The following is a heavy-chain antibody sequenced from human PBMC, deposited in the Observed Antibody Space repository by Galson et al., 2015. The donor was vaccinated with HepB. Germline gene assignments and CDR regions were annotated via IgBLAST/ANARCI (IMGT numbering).Heavy chain of an antibody. Sequence: SVKVSCKASGYTFTNYDFTWVRQAPGQGLEWMGGISSHNGNTNYAQKLQGRITLTTDTSTSTAYMELRSLRSDDTAVYYCTRDAHRAYFDYWGQGTLDTVSS. V-gene: IGHV1-18*01. CDR2: ISSHNGNT. CDR1: GYTFTNYD. J-gene: IGHJ4*02. CDR3: TRDAHRAYFDY.